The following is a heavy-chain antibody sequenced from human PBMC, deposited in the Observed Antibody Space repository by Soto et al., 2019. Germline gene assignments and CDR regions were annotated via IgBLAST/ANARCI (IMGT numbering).Heavy chain of an antibody. CDR3: GSEKVLWFGEFLGGMDV. CDR2: INHSGST. V-gene: IGHV4-34*01. J-gene: IGHJ6*02. Sequence: PSETLSLTCAVYGGSFSGYYWSWIRQPPGKGLEWIGEINHSGSTNYNPSLKSRVTISVDTSKNQFSLKLSSVTAADTAVYYCGSEKVLWFGEFLGGMDVWGQGTTVTVSS. D-gene: IGHD3-10*01. CDR1: GGSFSGYY.